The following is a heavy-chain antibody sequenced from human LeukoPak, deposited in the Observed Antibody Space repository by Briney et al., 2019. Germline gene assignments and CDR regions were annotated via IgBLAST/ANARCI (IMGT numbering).Heavy chain of an antibody. J-gene: IGHJ3*01. D-gene: IGHD5-12*01. Sequence: PGGSLRLSCAASGFTFSSYAMSWVRQAPGKGLEWVSAISGSGGSTYYADSVKGRFTISRGNSKNTLYLQMNSLRAEDTAIYYCANWAWPGKDVWGQGTMVTVSS. CDR1: GFTFSSYA. CDR2: ISGSGGST. CDR3: ANWAWPGKDV. V-gene: IGHV3-23*01.